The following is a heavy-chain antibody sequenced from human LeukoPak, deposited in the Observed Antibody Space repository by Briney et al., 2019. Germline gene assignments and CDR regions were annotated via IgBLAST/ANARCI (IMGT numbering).Heavy chain of an antibody. CDR2: IKEDGSEK. CDR1: GVTSSSYW. V-gene: IGHV3-7*01. Sequence: GGSLRLSCAASGVTSSSYWTTWVRQAPGKGLEWVANIKEDGSEKNFADSVIGRFDISRDNAKNSLYLQMNSLRVEDTALYYCARGSPLDYWGQGTLVAVSS. J-gene: IGHJ4*02. D-gene: IGHD1-26*01. CDR3: ARGSPLDY.